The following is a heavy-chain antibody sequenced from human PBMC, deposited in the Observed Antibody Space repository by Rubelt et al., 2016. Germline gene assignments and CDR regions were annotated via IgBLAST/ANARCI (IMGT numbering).Heavy chain of an antibody. D-gene: IGHD3-10*01. CDR2: INHSGST. V-gene: IGHV4-34*01. CDR1: GGSFSGYY. CDR3: AREMPYYYGSGSYFTRDV. J-gene: IGHJ6*02. Sequence: QVQLQQWGAGLLKPSETLSLTCAVYGGSFSGYYWSWIRQPPGKGLEWIGEINHSGSTNYNPSLKSRVTISVDTSKNQFSLKLSSVTAADTAVYYCAREMPYYYGSGSYFTRDVWGQGTTVTVSS.